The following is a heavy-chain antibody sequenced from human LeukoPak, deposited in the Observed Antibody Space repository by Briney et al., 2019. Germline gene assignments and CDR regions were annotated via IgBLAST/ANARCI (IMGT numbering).Heavy chain of an antibody. Sequence: SETLSLTCGVYGRSFSGYYWTWIRQPPGKGLEWIGEINSGNTTYNPSLKSRVAISVDTSQSQFSLKLTSVTAADTAVYYCARGRFFDWLPYYWGQGTLVTVSS. V-gene: IGHV4-34*01. CDR1: GRSFSGYY. J-gene: IGHJ4*02. D-gene: IGHD3-9*01. CDR3: ARGRFFDWLPYY. CDR2: INSGNT.